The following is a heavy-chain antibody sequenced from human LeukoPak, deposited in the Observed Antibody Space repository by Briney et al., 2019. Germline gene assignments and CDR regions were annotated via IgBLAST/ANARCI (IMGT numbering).Heavy chain of an antibody. D-gene: IGHD5-24*01. CDR3: ARKDGDY. V-gene: IGHV4-59*01. Sequence: PSETLYLTCTVSGASISSYHWSWIRQPPGKGLEWIGYMYDSGNTNYNPSLKSRITMSLDTSKNQFSLKLSSVTAVDTAIYYCARKDGDYWGQGTLVTVSS. J-gene: IGHJ4*02. CDR1: GASISSYH. CDR2: MYDSGNT.